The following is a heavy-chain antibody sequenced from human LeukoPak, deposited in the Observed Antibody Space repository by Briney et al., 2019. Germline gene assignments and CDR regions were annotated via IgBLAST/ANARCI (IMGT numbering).Heavy chain of an antibody. CDR3: ARSPVGATRVFDY. Sequence: PSETLSLTCTVSGGSISSYYWSWIRQPPGKGLEWIGYIYYSGSTNYNPSLKSRVTISVDTSKNQFSLKLSSVTAADTAVYYCARSPVGATRVFDYWGQGTLVTVSS. D-gene: IGHD1-26*01. CDR1: GGSISSYY. CDR2: IYYSGST. V-gene: IGHV4-59*01. J-gene: IGHJ4*02.